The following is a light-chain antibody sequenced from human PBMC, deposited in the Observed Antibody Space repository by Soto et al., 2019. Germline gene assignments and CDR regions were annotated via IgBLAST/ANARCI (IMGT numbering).Light chain of an antibody. V-gene: IGLV2-23*02. J-gene: IGLJ1*01. CDR1: SSDVGTYNL. CDR2: EVT. Sequence: QSVLAQPASVSGSPEQSVTISCTGTSSDVGTYNLVSWYQQHPDKAPKLIIYEVTERPSGVSNRFSGSKFGNTASLTISGLLPEDEADYYCCSYGGSSALPYAFGTGTKVTVL. CDR3: CSYGGSSALPYA.